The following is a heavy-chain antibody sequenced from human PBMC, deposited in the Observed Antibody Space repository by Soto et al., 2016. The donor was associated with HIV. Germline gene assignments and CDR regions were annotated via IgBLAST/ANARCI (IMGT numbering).Heavy chain of an antibody. V-gene: IGHV3-7*01. CDR1: GFIFSSYW. Sequence: EVQLVESGGGLVQPGGSLRLSCAASGFIFSSYWMSWVRQAPGKGLEWVANIKHDGSEKYYVDSVKGRFTISRDSVENSLYLQMNSLRAEDTAVYYCARGDYYDSGSYYNYWGQGILVTVSS. J-gene: IGHJ4*02. D-gene: IGHD3-10*01. CDR2: IKHDGSEK. CDR3: ARGDYYDSGSYYNY.